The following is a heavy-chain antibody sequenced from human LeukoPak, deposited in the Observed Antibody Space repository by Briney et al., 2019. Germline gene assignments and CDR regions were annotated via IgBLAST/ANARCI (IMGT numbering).Heavy chain of an antibody. CDR1: GYTLTELS. J-gene: IGHJ1*01. CDR3: VTARVSGSYPEYFQH. CDR2: FDPEDGET. Sequence: ASVKVSCKVSGYTLTELSMHWVRQAPGKGLEWMGGFDPEDGETIYAQKFQGRVTMTEDTSTDTAYMELSSLRSEDTAVYYCVTARVSGSYPEYFQHWGQGTLVTVSS. V-gene: IGHV1-24*01. D-gene: IGHD1-26*01.